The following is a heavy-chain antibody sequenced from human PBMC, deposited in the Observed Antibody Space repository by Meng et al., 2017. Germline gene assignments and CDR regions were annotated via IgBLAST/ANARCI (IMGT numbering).Heavy chain of an antibody. J-gene: IGHJ4*02. D-gene: IGHD2-21*02. CDR3: ASDFFRGGDCCG. CDR2: INHSGST. CDR1: GGSFSGYY. V-gene: IGHV4-34*01. Sequence: GSLRLSCAVYGGSFSGYYWSWIRQPPGKGLEWIGEINHSGSTNYNPSLKSRVIISVDTSKNQFSLKLSSVTAADTAVYYCASDFFRGGDCCGWGQGTLVTVSS.